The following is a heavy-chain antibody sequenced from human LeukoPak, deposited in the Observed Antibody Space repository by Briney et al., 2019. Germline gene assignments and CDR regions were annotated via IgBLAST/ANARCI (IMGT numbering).Heavy chain of an antibody. CDR2: IYPGDSDT. V-gene: IGHV5-51*01. D-gene: IGHD3-10*01. CDR1: GYSFTSYW. J-gene: IGHJ4*02. CDR3: ARTRSDYSLTPFDY. Sequence: PGESLKISCKGSGYSFTSYWIGWVRQMPGKGREWMGIIYPGDSDTRYSPSFQGQVTISADRSISTAYLQWSSLKASDTAMYYCARTRSDYSLTPFDYWGQGTLVTVSS.